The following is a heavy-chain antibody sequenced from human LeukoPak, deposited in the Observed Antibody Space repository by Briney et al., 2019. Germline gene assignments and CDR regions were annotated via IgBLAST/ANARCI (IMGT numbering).Heavy chain of an antibody. CDR1: GFTFSSYA. CDR3: ARDYGMDV. J-gene: IGHJ6*02. Sequence: PVGSLRLSCAASGFTFSSYAMHWVRQAPGKGLEWVAVISYDGSNKYYADSVKGRFTISRDNSRNTLYLQMNSLRAEDTAVYYCARDYGMDVWGQGTTVTVSS. V-gene: IGHV3-30*04. CDR2: ISYDGSNK.